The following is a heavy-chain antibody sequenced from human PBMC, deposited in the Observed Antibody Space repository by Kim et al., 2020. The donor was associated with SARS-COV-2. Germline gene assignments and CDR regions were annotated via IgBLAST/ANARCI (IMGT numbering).Heavy chain of an antibody. J-gene: IGHJ3*02. CDR2: IIPILSIA. CDR3: AGSFLGGYSSGWFDAFDI. V-gene: IGHV1-69*04. Sequence: SVKVSCKASGGTFSSYAISWVRQAPGQGLEWMGRIIPILSIANYAQKFQGSVTITADKSTSTAYMELSSLRSEDTAVYYCAGSFLGGYSSGWFDAFDIWGQGTMVTVSS. CDR1: GGTFSSYA. D-gene: IGHD6-19*01.